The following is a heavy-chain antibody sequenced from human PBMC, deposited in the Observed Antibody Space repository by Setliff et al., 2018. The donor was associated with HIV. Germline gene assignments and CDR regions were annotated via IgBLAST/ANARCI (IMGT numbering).Heavy chain of an antibody. Sequence: PSETLSLTCSVSGHSLSSASYWGWIRQSPEKGLEWIGSISLSGSTYYNPSLKSRVTISVDTSKNQFSLKLNSVTAADTAVYYCARGHCSGTNCYGVDYYGMDVWGQGTTVTVSS. CDR2: ISLSGST. V-gene: IGHV4-38-2*02. CDR3: ARGHCSGTNCYGVDYYGMDV. D-gene: IGHD2-2*01. CDR1: GHSLSSASY. J-gene: IGHJ6*02.